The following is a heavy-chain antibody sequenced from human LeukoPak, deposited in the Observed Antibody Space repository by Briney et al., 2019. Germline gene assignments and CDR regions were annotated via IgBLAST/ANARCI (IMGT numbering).Heavy chain of an antibody. J-gene: IGHJ6*03. Sequence: GASVKVSCKASGYTFTSYDINWVRQATGQGLEWMGWMNPNSGNTGYAQKFQGRVTMTRNTSISTAYMELSSLRSEDTAVYYCARANRFIAARPPPPGSYYYYYYYMDVWGKGTTVTVSS. CDR3: ARANRFIAARPPPPGSYYYYYYYMDV. CDR1: GYTFTSYD. D-gene: IGHD6-6*01. CDR2: MNPNSGNT. V-gene: IGHV1-8*01.